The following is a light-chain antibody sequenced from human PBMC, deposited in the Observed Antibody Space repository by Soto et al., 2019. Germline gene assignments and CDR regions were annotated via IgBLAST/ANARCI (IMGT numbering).Light chain of an antibody. V-gene: IGKV3-15*01. CDR3: QQYDSWPRT. CDR2: DAS. J-gene: IGKJ3*01. Sequence: EIVMTQSPATLSVSPGERATLSCRASQNVSSNLAWYQQKPGQAPRLLIYDASTRATGLPARFSGSGSGTEFTLTISSLQSEDFAVYYCQQYDSWPRTFGPGTKVGIK. CDR1: QNVSSN.